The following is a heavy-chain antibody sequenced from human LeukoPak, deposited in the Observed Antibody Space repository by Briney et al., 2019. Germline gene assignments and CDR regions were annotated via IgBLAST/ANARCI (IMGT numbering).Heavy chain of an antibody. CDR1: GFTFSSYS. CDR3: AKVGRISGYDHFDY. J-gene: IGHJ4*02. CDR2: ITTSSSYI. D-gene: IGHD5-12*01. V-gene: IGHV3-21*04. Sequence: PGGSLRLSCAASGFTFSSYSMNWVRQAPGKGLEWVSSITTSSSYIYYADSVKGRFTISRDNSKNTLYLQMNSLRAEDTAVYYCAKVGRISGYDHFDYWGQGTLVTVSS.